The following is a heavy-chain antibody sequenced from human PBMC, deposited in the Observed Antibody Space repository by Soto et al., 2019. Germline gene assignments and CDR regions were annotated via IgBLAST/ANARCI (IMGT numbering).Heavy chain of an antibody. CDR3: ARSLDLPPIRPVYFDF. J-gene: IGHJ4*02. CDR2: IYHSGTT. D-gene: IGHD1-1*01. V-gene: IGHV4-59*02. Sequence: SETLSLSCKVSGASVSSYYWGWIRQPPGKGLEWIGHIYHSGTTNYNPSLMSRVTISVDTSKDHFSLTLSSVTAADTAVYYCARSLDLPPIRPVYFDFWGQGIQVTFSS. CDR1: GASVSSYY.